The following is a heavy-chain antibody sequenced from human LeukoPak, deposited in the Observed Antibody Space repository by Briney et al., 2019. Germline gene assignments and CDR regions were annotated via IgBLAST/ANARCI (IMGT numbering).Heavy chain of an antibody. CDR2: IWFDGIRK. Sequence: SGGSLRLSCAASGFTFSNYGMHWVPQVPGKGLVWVAAIWFDGIRKYYADSVKGRLTISRDNSKTTLYLQMNSLRAEDTAVYYCARDLEDSSPFGAFDMWGQGTMVTVSS. CDR3: ARDLEDSSPFGAFDM. V-gene: IGHV3-33*01. D-gene: IGHD3-22*01. J-gene: IGHJ3*02. CDR1: GFTFSNYG.